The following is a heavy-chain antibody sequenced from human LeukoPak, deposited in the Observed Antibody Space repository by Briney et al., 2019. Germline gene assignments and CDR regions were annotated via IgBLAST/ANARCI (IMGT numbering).Heavy chain of an antibody. CDR3: AGRPTGYSSGYIH. CDR2: ISGSAHKI. J-gene: IGHJ4*02. Sequence: GGSLRPSCVASGITFSNYAVSWVRQAPEKGLDWASVISGSAHKIRYADSVKGRFTISRDNSENIVYLQMNNLRVEDTAVYYCAGRPTGYSSGYIHWGQGTLVTVSS. D-gene: IGHD5-18*01. V-gene: IGHV3-23*01. CDR1: GITFSNYA.